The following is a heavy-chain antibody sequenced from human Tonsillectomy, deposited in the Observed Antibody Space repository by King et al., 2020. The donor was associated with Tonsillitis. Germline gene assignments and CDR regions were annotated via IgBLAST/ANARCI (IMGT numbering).Heavy chain of an antibody. CDR3: AREGGRGVTAGDDAFDI. V-gene: IGHV3-21*01. CDR1: GFTFSAYS. J-gene: IGHJ3*02. CDR2: ISSSNIYI. Sequence: VQLVESGGGLVKPGGSLRLSCAASGFTFSAYSMNWVRQAPGKGLEWVSSISSSNIYIYYADSLKGRFTISRDNAKNSVFLQMNSLRAEDTALYYCAREGGRGVTAGDDAFDIWGQGTMVTVSS. D-gene: IGHD2-21*02.